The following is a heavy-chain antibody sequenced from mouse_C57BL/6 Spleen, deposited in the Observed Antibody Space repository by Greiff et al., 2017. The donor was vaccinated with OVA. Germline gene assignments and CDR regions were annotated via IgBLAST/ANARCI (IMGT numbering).Heavy chain of an antibody. J-gene: IGHJ2*01. D-gene: IGHD1-1*01. V-gene: IGHV1-55*01. CDR3: ARTPNYYGSSPLDY. Sequence: QVQLQQSGAELVRPGTSVKMSCKASGYTFTSYWITWVKQRPGQGLEWIGDIYPGSGSTNYNEKFKSKATLTVDTSSSTAYMQLSSLTSEDSAVYYCARTPNYYGSSPLDYWGQGTTLTVSS. CDR2: IYPGSGST. CDR1: GYTFTSYW.